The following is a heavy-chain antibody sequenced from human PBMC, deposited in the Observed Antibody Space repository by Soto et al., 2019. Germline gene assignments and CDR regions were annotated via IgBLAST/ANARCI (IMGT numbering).Heavy chain of an antibody. CDR3: ARLYYYDSSGYFHNWFDP. D-gene: IGHD3-22*01. Sequence: RGESLKISCKGSGYSFTSYWIGWVRQMPGKGLEWMGIIYPGDSDTRYSPSFQGQVTISADKSISTAYLQWSSLKASDTAMYYCARLYYYDSSGYFHNWFDPWGQGTLVTVSS. CDR2: IYPGDSDT. CDR1: GYSFTSYW. J-gene: IGHJ5*02. V-gene: IGHV5-51*01.